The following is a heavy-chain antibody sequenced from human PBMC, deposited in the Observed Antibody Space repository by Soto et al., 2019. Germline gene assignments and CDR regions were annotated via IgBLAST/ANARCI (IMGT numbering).Heavy chain of an antibody. CDR2: IGSSGTYT. V-gene: IGHV3-11*06. CDR3: VNEGMADF. J-gene: IGHJ4*02. Sequence: PGGSLRLSCAASGFTFSDYYMSWIRQAPGRGLEWVSYIGSSGTYTNYADSVKGRFTISRDNAKNSLYLQMNSLRAEDTAVYYCVNEGMADFWGQGTLVTVSS. CDR1: GFTFSDYY. D-gene: IGHD6-13*01.